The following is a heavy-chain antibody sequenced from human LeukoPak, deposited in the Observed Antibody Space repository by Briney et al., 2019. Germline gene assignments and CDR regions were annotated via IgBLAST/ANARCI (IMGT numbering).Heavy chain of an antibody. Sequence: SETLSLTCTVSGYSISSGYYWGWFRQPPGKGLEWIGSINYSGSTYYNPSLKSRATISVDTSKNQISLKLSSVTAADTAVYYCARGEMATIPNYWGQGTLVTVSS. CDR3: ARGEMATIPNY. J-gene: IGHJ4*02. CDR1: GYSISSGYY. V-gene: IGHV4-38-2*02. CDR2: INYSGST. D-gene: IGHD5-24*01.